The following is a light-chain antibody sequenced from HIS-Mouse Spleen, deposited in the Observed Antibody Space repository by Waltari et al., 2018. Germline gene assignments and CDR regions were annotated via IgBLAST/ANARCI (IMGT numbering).Light chain of an antibody. CDR1: SSDVGCYNY. CDR3: SSYTSSSTLA. V-gene: IGLV2-14*03. Sequence: QSALTQPASVSGSPGHSITLSCTGTSSDVGCYNYVSWYQQHPGKAPNLMIYDVSNRPSGVSNRFSGSKSGNTASLTISGLQAEDEADYYCSSYTSSSTLAFGGGTKLTVL. J-gene: IGLJ2*01. CDR2: DVS.